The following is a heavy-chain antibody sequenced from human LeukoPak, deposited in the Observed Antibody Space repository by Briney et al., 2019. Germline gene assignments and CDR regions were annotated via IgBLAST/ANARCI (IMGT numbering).Heavy chain of an antibody. V-gene: IGHV4-30-4*08. CDR2: INHSGST. CDR3: ARGMDDSSGYYHFDY. Sequence: SQTLSLTCTVSGGSISSGDYYWSWIRQPPGKGLEWIGEINHSGSTNYNPSLKSRVTISVDTSKNQFSLKLSSVTAADTAVYYCARGMDDSSGYYHFDYWGQGTLVTVSS. J-gene: IGHJ4*02. D-gene: IGHD3-22*01. CDR1: GGSISSGDYY.